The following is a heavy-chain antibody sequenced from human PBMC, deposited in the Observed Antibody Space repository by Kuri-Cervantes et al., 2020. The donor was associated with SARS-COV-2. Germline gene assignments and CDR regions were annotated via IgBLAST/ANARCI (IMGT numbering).Heavy chain of an antibody. D-gene: IGHD6-19*01. Sequence: LRLSCTVSGGSISSSSYYWSWIRQPPGKGLEWIGYIYHSGSTNYNPSLKSRVTISVDTSKNQFSLKLSSVTAADTAVYYCARGSPSGWYRVYDYWGQGTLVTVSS. CDR2: IYHSGST. J-gene: IGHJ4*02. CDR3: ARGSPSGWYRVYDY. CDR1: GGSISSSSYY. V-gene: IGHV4-30-2*01.